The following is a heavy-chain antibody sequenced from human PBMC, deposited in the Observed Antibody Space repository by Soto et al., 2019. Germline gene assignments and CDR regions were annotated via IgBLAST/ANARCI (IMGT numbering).Heavy chain of an antibody. J-gene: IGHJ6*02. CDR3: ARTQIRYVDCYYNMDV. Sequence: SGPTLVNPTQTLTLTCTVSGFSLSTSGMCVSWIRQPPGKALEWLALIDWDDEKFYSTSLKTRLTISKDTSKNQVVLTMTNMDPVDTGTYYCARTQIRYVDCYYNMDVWGHGTTVTVSS. CDR2: IDWDDEK. D-gene: IGHD3-9*01. V-gene: IGHV2-70*01. CDR1: GFSLSTSGMC.